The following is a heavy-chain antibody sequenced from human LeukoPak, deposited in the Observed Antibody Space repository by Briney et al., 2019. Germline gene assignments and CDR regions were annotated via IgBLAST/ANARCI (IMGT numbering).Heavy chain of an antibody. CDR2: IYYSGST. CDR3: ARDYYDSGSSAL. Sequence: PSETLSLTCTVSGGSISGYYWSWIRQPPGKGLEWIGNIYYSGSTNYNPSLKSRVTISVDTSKNQFSLKLSSVTAADTAVYFCARDYYDSGSSALWGQGTLVTVSS. J-gene: IGHJ4*02. D-gene: IGHD3-10*01. CDR1: GGSISGYY. V-gene: IGHV4-59*01.